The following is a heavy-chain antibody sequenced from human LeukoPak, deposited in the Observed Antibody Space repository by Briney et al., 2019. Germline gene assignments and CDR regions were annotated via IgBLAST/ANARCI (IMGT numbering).Heavy chain of an antibody. V-gene: IGHV4-34*01. Sequence: SETLSLTCAVYGGSFSSYYWSWIRQPPGKGLEWIGEINHSGSTNYNPSLKSRVTISVDTSKNQFSLKLSSVTAADTAVYYCARGLVVAVFDYWGQGTLVTVSS. CDR3: ARGLVVAVFDY. CDR2: INHSGST. J-gene: IGHJ4*02. D-gene: IGHD2-15*01. CDR1: GGSFSSYY.